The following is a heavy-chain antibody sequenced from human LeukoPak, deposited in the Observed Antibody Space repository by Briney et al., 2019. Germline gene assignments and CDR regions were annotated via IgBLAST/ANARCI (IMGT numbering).Heavy chain of an antibody. V-gene: IGHV3-7*04. Sequence: GRSLRLSCAASGFTFSSYGMHWVRQAPGKGLEWVANIKPDGSEKYYVESVKGRFTISRDNAKNSLYLQMTSLRAEDTAVYYCARGSGDYSGQGTLVTVSS. CDR1: GFTFSSYG. CDR2: IKPDGSEK. CDR3: ARGSGDY. J-gene: IGHJ4*02.